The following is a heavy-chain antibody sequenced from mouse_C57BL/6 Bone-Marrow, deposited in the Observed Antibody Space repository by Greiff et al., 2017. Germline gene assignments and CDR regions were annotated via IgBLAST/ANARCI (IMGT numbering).Heavy chain of an antibody. CDR1: GFSFNTYA. V-gene: IGHV10-1*01. J-gene: IGHJ2*01. Sequence: EVKLMESGGGLVQPKGSLKLSCAASGFSFNTYAMNWVRQAPGKGLEWVALIRSKSNNYATYYADSVKDSFTISRDDSESMLYLQMNNLKTEDTAMYYCVRHDDFDYWGQGTTLTVSS. CDR2: IRSKSNNYAT. CDR3: VRHDDFDY.